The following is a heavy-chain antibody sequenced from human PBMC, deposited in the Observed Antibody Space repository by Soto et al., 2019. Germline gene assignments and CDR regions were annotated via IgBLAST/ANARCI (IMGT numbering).Heavy chain of an antibody. J-gene: IGHJ6*02. V-gene: IGHV3-66*01. Sequence: PGGSLRLSCAASGFTVSSNYMSWVRQAPGKGLEWVSVIYSGGSTYYADSMKGRFTISRDNSKNTLYLQMNSLRAEDTAVYYCARVFVVPAARSLDRYYYYGMDVWGQGTTVTVPS. D-gene: IGHD2-2*01. CDR1: GFTVSSNY. CDR3: ARVFVVPAARSLDRYYYYGMDV. CDR2: IYSGGST.